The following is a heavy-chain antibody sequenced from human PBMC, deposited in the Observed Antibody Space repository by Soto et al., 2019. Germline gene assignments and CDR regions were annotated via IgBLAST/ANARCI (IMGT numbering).Heavy chain of an antibody. CDR1: GASIYNGGYF. CDR3: ARAVVATYFDY. J-gene: IGHJ4*02. V-gene: IGHV4-61*08. CDR2: IYYSGGT. D-gene: IGHD5-12*01. Sequence: SETLSLTCSVSGASIYNGGYFWSWIRQPPGKGLEWIGNIYYSGGTNNNPSLKSRVTISIDTSKNQFSLKLSSVTAADTAVYYCARAVVATYFDYWGQGTLVTSPQ.